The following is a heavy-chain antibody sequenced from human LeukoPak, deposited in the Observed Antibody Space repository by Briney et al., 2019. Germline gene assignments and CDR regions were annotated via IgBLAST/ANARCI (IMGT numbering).Heavy chain of an antibody. CDR2: IYYSGST. V-gene: IGHV4-59*01. D-gene: IGHD5-12*01. Sequence: ASETLSLTCAVYGGSFSGYYWSWIRQPPGKGLEWIGYIYYSGSTNYNPSLKSRVTISVDTSKNQFSLKLSSVTAADTAVYYCARVVATIPDYWGQGTLVTVSS. CDR3: ARVVATIPDY. CDR1: GGSFSGYY. J-gene: IGHJ4*02.